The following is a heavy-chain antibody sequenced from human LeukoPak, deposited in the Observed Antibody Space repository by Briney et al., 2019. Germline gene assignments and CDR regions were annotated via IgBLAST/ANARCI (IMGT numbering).Heavy chain of an antibody. V-gene: IGHV4-34*01. Sequence: SETLSLTCAVYGGSFSGYYWSWIRQPPGKGLEWIGEISHSGSTNYNPSLKSRVTISVDTSKNQFSLKLSSVTAADTAVYYCAREEYSSSWSADYWGQGTLVTVSS. J-gene: IGHJ4*02. CDR2: ISHSGST. CDR3: AREEYSSSWSADY. CDR1: GGSFSGYY. D-gene: IGHD6-13*01.